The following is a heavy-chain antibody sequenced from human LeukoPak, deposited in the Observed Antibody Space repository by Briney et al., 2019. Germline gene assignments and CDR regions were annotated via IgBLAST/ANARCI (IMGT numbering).Heavy chain of an antibody. J-gene: IGHJ4*02. Sequence: SVKVSCKASGFTFTSSAMQWVRQARGQRLEWVGWIVVGSGNTNYAQKFQERVTITRDMSTSTAYMELSSLRSEDTAVYYCAAVPISPLIVGATPGYWGQGTLVTVSS. V-gene: IGHV1-58*02. CDR1: GFTFTSSA. D-gene: IGHD1-26*01. CDR3: AAVPISPLIVGATPGY. CDR2: IVVGSGNT.